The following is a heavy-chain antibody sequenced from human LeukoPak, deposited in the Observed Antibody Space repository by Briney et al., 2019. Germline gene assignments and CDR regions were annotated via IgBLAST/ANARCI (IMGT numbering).Heavy chain of an antibody. J-gene: IGHJ6*02. CDR1: GFTFGDYA. D-gene: IGHD5-18*01. Sequence: GRSLRLSCIASGFTFGDYAMGWVRQAPGKGLEWVSVIYSGGSTNYADSVKGRFIISRDNSKSTLFLQMNSLRAEDTAVYYCARDKVGYTYGYVRAHYGMDVWGQGTTVIVSS. V-gene: IGHV3-66*01. CDR3: ARDKVGYTYGYVRAHYGMDV. CDR2: IYSGGST.